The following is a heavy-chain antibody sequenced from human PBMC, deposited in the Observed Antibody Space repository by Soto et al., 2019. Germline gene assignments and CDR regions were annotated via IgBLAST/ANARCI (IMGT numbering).Heavy chain of an antibody. J-gene: IGHJ6*02. D-gene: IGHD3-3*01. Sequence: SVKVSCKASGGTFSSYAISWVRQAPGQGLEWMGGIIPIFGTANYAQKFQGRVTITADESTSTAYMELSSLRSEDTAVYYCARDGAYYDFWSGSYGMDVWGQGTTVTVSS. CDR1: GGTFSSYA. CDR3: ARDGAYYDFWSGSYGMDV. V-gene: IGHV1-69*13. CDR2: IIPIFGTA.